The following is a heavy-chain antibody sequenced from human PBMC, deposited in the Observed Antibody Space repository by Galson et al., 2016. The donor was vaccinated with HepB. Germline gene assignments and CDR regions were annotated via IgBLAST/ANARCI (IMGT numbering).Heavy chain of an antibody. CDR1: GFTFSSSA. D-gene: IGHD6-19*01. J-gene: IGHJ3*02. CDR2: ISGSGYNT. V-gene: IGHV3-23*01. Sequence: SLRLSCAASGFTFSSSAMSWVRQAPGKGLEWDSTISGSGYNTHYADYVKGRFTISRANSKNTLYLQMNSLRAEDTAVYYCANSQPGYSSGWYTLPIDPFDIWGQGTMVTVSS. CDR3: ANSQPGYSSGWYTLPIDPFDI.